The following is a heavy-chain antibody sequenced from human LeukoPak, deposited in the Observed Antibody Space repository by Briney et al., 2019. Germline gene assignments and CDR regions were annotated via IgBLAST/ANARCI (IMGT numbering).Heavy chain of an antibody. Sequence: ASVKVSCKASGYTFTRYYMHWVRQAPGQGLEWTGIIDPSVGSTTYAQRFQGRVTMTRDMSTSTVHMELNRLSSEDTAVYYCASFKSSGEYFDYWGQGTLVTVSS. J-gene: IGHJ4*02. CDR1: GYTFTRYY. CDR2: IDPSVGST. CDR3: ASFKSSGEYFDY. V-gene: IGHV1-46*01. D-gene: IGHD1-1*01.